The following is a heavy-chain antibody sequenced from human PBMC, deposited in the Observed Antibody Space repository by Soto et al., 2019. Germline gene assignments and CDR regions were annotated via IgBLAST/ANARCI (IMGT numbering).Heavy chain of an antibody. Sequence: GASVKVSCKASGGTFSSYAISWVRQAPGRGLEWMGGIIPIFGTANYAQKFQGRVTITADESTSTAYMELSSLRSEDTAVYYCASQGRDGYNSVDYWGQGTLVTVSS. J-gene: IGHJ4*02. CDR2: IIPIFGTA. V-gene: IGHV1-69*13. D-gene: IGHD5-12*01. CDR1: GGTFSSYA. CDR3: ASQGRDGYNSVDY.